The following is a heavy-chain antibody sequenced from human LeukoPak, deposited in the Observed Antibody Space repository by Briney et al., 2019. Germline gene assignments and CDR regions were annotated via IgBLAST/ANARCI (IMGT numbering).Heavy chain of an antibody. Sequence: ASVKVSCKASGGTFSSYAISWVRQAPGQGLEWMGRIIPILGIANYAQKFQGRVTITADKSTSTAYMELSSLRSEDTAVYYCARDDYYDSSGYSGYWGQGTLVTVSS. CDR3: ARDDYYDSSGYSGY. J-gene: IGHJ4*02. CDR2: IIPILGIA. D-gene: IGHD3-22*01. V-gene: IGHV1-69*04. CDR1: GGTFSSYA.